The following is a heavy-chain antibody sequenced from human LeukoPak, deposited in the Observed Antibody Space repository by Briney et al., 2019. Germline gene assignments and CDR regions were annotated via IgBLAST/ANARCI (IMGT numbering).Heavy chain of an antibody. CDR1: GYNFINYW. CDR3: ARPARDCSGGICYFDTFDI. V-gene: IGHV5-51*01. J-gene: IGHJ3*02. Sequence: EALKIYCKGSGYNFINYWIGWGRHLPGNGVEWRVIIYPGDSDTRYSPSFPAQVTSSFHKSISTAHLQCSSLKASATAMYCCARPARDCSGGICYFDTFDIWGQGTKVTVSS. D-gene: IGHD2-8*02. CDR2: IYPGDSDT.